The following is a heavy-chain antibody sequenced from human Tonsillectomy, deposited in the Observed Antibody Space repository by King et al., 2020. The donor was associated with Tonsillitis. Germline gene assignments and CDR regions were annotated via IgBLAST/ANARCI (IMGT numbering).Heavy chain of an antibody. CDR3: ARDSLLDY. V-gene: IGHV1-2*02. CDR1: GYTFTGYY. CDR2: INPNSGDT. J-gene: IGHJ4*02. Sequence: LQLVQSGAEVKKPGASVKVSCKASGYTFTGYYIHWVRQAPGQGLEWMGWINPNSGDTNSAQKFQGKVTMTRDTSISTAYMELSRLRSDDTAVYYCARDSLLDYWGQGTLVTVSS.